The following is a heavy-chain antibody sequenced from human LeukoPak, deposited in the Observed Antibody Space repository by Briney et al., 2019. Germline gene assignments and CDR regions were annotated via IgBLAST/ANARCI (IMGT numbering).Heavy chain of an antibody. CDR1: GFTFSTYD. D-gene: IGHD6-19*01. V-gene: IGHV3-23*01. J-gene: IGHJ4*02. CDR3: AKDLAAVPGNKYFAY. Sequence: GGSLRLSCAASGFTFSTYDMTWVRQAPGKGREWVSSISGSGGSTYYADSVKGRFTTSRDNSKNTLYLQMNGLRAEDTAVYYCAKDLAAVPGNKYFAYWGQGTLVTVSS. CDR2: ISGSGGST.